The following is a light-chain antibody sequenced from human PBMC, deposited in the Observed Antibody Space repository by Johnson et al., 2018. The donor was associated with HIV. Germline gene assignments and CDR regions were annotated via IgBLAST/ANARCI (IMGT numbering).Light chain of an antibody. J-gene: IGLJ1*01. CDR3: GTWDSSLSVPYV. V-gene: IGLV1-51*01. Sequence: QSVLTQPPSVSAAPGQKVTISCSGSSSNIGNNYVSWYQQLPGTAPKLLIYDNNKRPSGIPDRFSGSTSGTSATLGITGLQTGDEADYYCGTWDSSLSVPYVFGTGTKVTVL. CDR2: DNN. CDR1: SSNIGNNY.